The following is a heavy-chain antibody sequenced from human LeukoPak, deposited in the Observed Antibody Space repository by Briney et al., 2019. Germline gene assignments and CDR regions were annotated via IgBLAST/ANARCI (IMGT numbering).Heavy chain of an antibody. V-gene: IGHV4-4*07. D-gene: IGHD3-10*01. CDR3: ARYVLYGSGKYYFDY. CDR1: GGSISSYY. Sequence: SETLSLTCSVSGGSISSYYWSWIRQPAGKGLEWLGRIYSSGSTNYNPSLKSRVTMSIDTSKNQFSLKLSSVTAADTAVYLCARYVLYGSGKYYFDYWGQGSLVTVSS. J-gene: IGHJ4*02. CDR2: IYSSGST.